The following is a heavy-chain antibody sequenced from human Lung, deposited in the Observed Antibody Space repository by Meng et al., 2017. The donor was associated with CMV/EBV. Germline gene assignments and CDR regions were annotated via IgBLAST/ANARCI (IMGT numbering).Heavy chain of an antibody. CDR2: INPNSGGT. CDR1: GYTFTGYY. J-gene: IGHJ4*02. Sequence: ASVKVSCKASGYTFTGYYMHWVRQAPGQGLEWMGWINPNSGGTNYAQKFQGRVTMTRDTSISTAYMELSRLRSDDTAVYYCASYYDFWSGYYHFDYWGQGTLVTVSS. V-gene: IGHV1-2*02. CDR3: ASYYDFWSGYYHFDY. D-gene: IGHD3-3*01.